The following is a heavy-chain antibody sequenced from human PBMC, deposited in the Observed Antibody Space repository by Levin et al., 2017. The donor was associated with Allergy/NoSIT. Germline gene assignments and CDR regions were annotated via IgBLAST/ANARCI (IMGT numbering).Heavy chain of an antibody. CDR1: GFTFSNAW. V-gene: IGHV3-15*01. CDR2: IKSKTDGGTT. Sequence: GESLKISCAASGFTFSNAWMSWVRQAPGKGLEWVGRIKSKTDGGTTDYAAPVKGRFTISRDDSKNTLYLQMNSLKTEDTAVYYCTTDGGDASLDYWGQGTLVTVSS. CDR3: TTDGGDASLDY. J-gene: IGHJ4*02. D-gene: IGHD3-16*01.